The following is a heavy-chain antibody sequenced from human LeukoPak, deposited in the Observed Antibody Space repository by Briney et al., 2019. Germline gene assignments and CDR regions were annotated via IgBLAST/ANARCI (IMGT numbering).Heavy chain of an antibody. Sequence: SETLSLTCTVSGGSISSGDYYWSWIRQPPGKGLEWIGYLYYSGSTYYNPSLKSRVTISVDTSKNQFSLKLSSVTAADTAVYYCARGRYYYGMDVWGQGTTVTVSS. J-gene: IGHJ6*02. CDR1: GGSISSGDYY. CDR3: ARGRYYYGMDV. V-gene: IGHV4-30-4*01. CDR2: LYYSGST.